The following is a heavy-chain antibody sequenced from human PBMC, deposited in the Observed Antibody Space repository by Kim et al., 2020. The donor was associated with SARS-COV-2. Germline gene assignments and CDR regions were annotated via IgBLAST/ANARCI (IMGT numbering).Heavy chain of an antibody. CDR3: ARRGGGEPDY. J-gene: IGHJ4*02. V-gene: IGHV4-34*01. Sequence: SETLSLTCAVYGGSLSGYYWSWIRQPPEKGLEWIGEINHRGSTNYHPSLKSRVTISLDTSKKQFSLRLISVTAADTAVYYCARRGGGEPDYWGQGTLVTVSP. CDR2: INHRGST. D-gene: IGHD3-10*01. CDR1: GGSLSGYY.